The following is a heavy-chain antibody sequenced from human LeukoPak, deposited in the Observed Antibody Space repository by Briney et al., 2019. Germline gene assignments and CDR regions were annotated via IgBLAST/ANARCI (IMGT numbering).Heavy chain of an antibody. Sequence: SETLSLTCAVYGGSFSGYYWSWIRQPPGKGLEWIGEINHSGSTNYNPSLKSRVIISVDTSKNQFSLKLSSVTAADTAVYYCARPRPYGDYYFDYWGQGTLVTVSS. CDR1: GGSFSGYY. CDR3: ARPRPYGDYYFDY. D-gene: IGHD4-17*01. J-gene: IGHJ4*02. CDR2: INHSGST. V-gene: IGHV4-34*01.